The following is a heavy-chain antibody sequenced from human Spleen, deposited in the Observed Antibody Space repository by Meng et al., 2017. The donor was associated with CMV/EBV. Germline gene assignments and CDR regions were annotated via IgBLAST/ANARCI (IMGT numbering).Heavy chain of an antibody. J-gene: IGHJ6*02. CDR1: GFTFSSYA. Sequence: GESLKISCAASGFTFSSYAMHWVRQAPGKGLEWVANIRFDGTNKYHADSVKGRFTISRDNSKNTLYLQMNSLRGEDTAVYYCAKGGYSSSLYGMDVWGQGTTVTVSS. CDR3: AKGGYSSSLYGMDV. CDR2: IRFDGTNK. D-gene: IGHD6-6*01. V-gene: IGHV3-30*02.